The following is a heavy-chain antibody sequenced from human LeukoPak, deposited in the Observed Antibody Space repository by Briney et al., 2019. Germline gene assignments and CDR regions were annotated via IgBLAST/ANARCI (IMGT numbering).Heavy chain of an antibody. Sequence: PERSLRLSCAASGFAFSNYGMHWVRQAPGKGLEWVAVIWFDGSDKYYVDSVKGRFTISRDNSKNTLSLQMNSLRAEDTAVYYCARYRAAPNYFDFWGQGTLVTVSS. J-gene: IGHJ4*02. CDR3: ARYRAAPNYFDF. V-gene: IGHV3-33*01. D-gene: IGHD6-13*01. CDR2: IWFDGSDK. CDR1: GFAFSNYG.